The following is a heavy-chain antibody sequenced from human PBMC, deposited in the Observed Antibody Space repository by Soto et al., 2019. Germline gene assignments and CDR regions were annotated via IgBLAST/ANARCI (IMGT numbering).Heavy chain of an antibody. Sequence: EVQLLVSGGGLVQPGGSLRLSCAASGFSFDDYAMTWVRQVAGKGLEWVSATSGSGDNTYYADSVKGRFTISRDNSKNTLYLQLNSLRAEDTAVYYCAKGYYSGYDLAYFDYWGQGTLVTVSS. CDR2: TSGSGDNT. CDR1: GFSFDDYA. J-gene: IGHJ4*02. V-gene: IGHV3-23*01. D-gene: IGHD5-12*01. CDR3: AKGYYSGYDLAYFDY.